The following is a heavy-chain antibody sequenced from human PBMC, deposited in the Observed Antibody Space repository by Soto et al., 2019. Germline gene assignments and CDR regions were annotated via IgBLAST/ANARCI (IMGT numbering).Heavy chain of an antibody. Sequence: ASVKVSCKASGYTFTSYAMHWVRQAPGQGLEWMGWINPNSGGTNYAQKFQGWVTMTRDTSISTAYMELSRLRSDDTAVYYCAREITGTTSVYYGMDVWGQGTTVTVSS. J-gene: IGHJ6*02. V-gene: IGHV1-2*04. CDR2: INPNSGGT. D-gene: IGHD1-7*01. CDR3: AREITGTTSVYYGMDV. CDR1: GYTFTSYA.